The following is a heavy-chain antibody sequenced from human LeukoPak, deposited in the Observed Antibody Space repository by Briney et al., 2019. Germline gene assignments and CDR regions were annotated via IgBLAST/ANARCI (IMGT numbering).Heavy chain of an antibody. V-gene: IGHV3-23*01. CDR1: GGSISSTTSY. J-gene: IGHJ4*02. CDR3: TKRPVVVITTPYFDY. D-gene: IGHD3-22*01. Sequence: ETLSLTCTASGGSISSTTSYWGWIRQPPGKGLEWVSSISGSGTSTYYADSVKGRFTISRDNSKNTLFLQMNSLRAEDTAVYYCTKRPVVVITTPYFDYWGQGTLVTVSS. CDR2: ISGSGTST.